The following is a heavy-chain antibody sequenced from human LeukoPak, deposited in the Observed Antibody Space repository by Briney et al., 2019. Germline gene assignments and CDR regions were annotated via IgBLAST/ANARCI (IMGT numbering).Heavy chain of an antibody. J-gene: IGHJ5*02. CDR1: GGSISSSSYY. V-gene: IGHV4-39*07. D-gene: IGHD2-15*01. Sequence: PSETLSLTCTVSGGSISSSSYYWGWIRQPPGKGLEWIGSIYYSGSTYYNPSLKSRVTISVDTSKNQLSLKLSSVTAADTAVYYCARDLDCSGGSCYSGFDPWGQGTLVTVSS. CDR2: IYYSGST. CDR3: ARDLDCSGGSCYSGFDP.